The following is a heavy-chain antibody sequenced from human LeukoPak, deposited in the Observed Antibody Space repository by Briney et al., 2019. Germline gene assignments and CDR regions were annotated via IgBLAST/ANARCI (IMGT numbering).Heavy chain of an antibody. V-gene: IGHV4-59*11. D-gene: IGHD2-2*01. J-gene: IGHJ4*02. CDR2: ISYSGRT. CDR1: GDSISSHY. Sequence: SETLSLTCTVSGDSISSHYWSWIRQPPGKGLEWIGYISYSGRTNYNPSLKSRVTISGDTSKNQFSLNLSSVTAADTAVYYCARSAVVVPSTAFDSWGQGTLVTVSS. CDR3: ARSAVVVPSTAFDS.